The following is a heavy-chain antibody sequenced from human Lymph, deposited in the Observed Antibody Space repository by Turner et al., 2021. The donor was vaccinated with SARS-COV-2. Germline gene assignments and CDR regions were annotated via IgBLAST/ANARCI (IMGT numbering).Heavy chain of an antibody. Sequence: QVQLVQSGAEVKKPGASVKVSCKASGYTFTSYDINWVRQATGQGLEWMGWMNPNSSNTGYAQKFQGRVTMTRNISISTAYMELSTLRSEDTAVYYCARGRYSGGGMDVWGQGTTVTVSS. V-gene: IGHV1-8*01. D-gene: IGHD1-26*01. CDR2: MNPNSSNT. CDR3: ARGRYSGGGMDV. J-gene: IGHJ6*02. CDR1: GYTFTSYD.